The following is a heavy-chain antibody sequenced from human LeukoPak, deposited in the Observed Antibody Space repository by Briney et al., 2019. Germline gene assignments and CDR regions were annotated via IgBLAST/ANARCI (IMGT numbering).Heavy chain of an antibody. CDR3: AKDGVGRYFDWLFYYYGMDV. CDR1: GFTFSSYG. D-gene: IGHD3-9*01. J-gene: IGHJ6*02. CDR2: KSYDGSNK. V-gene: IGHV3-30*18. Sequence: GRSLRLSCAASGFTFSSYGMHWVRQAPGKGLEWVAVKSYDGSNKYYADSVKGRFTISRDNSKNTLYLQMNSLRAEDTAVYYCAKDGVGRYFDWLFYYYGMDVWGQGTTVTVSS.